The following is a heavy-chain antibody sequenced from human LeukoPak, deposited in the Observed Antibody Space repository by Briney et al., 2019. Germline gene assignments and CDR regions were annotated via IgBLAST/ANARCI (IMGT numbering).Heavy chain of an antibody. J-gene: IGHJ6*04. Sequence: ASVKVSCKASGYTFTSHYMHWVRQAPGQGLEWMGVINPTGDTTRYAQKFQGRVTMTEDTSTDTAYMELSSLRSEDTAVYYCATGLWFGKYLDVWGKGTTVTISS. CDR1: GYTFTSHY. CDR3: ATGLWFGKYLDV. CDR2: INPTGDTT. D-gene: IGHD3-10*01. V-gene: IGHV1-46*01.